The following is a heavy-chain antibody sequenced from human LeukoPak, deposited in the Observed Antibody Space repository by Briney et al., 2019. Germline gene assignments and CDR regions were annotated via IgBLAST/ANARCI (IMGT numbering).Heavy chain of an antibody. J-gene: IGHJ4*02. CDR3: ARVSFDTAMDHYYFDY. CDR2: IYYSGST. D-gene: IGHD5-18*01. Sequence: SQTLSPTCTVSGGSISSGGYYWSWIRQHPGKGLEWIGYIYYSGSTYYNPSLKSRVTISVDTSKNQFSLKLSSVTAADTAVYYCARVSFDTAMDHYYFDYWGQGTLVTVSS. CDR1: GGSISSGGYY. V-gene: IGHV4-31*03.